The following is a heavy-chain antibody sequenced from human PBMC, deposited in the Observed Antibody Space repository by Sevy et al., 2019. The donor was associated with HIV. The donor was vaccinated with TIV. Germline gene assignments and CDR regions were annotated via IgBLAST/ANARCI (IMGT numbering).Heavy chain of an antibody. Sequence: GGSLRLSCTASGFTFSDYYMSWIRQAPGKGLEWISYISSRDYFIYYADSVKGLFTISRDNAKNSMFLHMSSLRAEDTALYYCAGVRYTYGNFFFDYWGQGTLVTVSS. J-gene: IGHJ4*02. D-gene: IGHD5-18*01. CDR2: ISSRDYFI. V-gene: IGHV3-11*01. CDR1: GFTFSDYY. CDR3: AGVRYTYGNFFFDY.